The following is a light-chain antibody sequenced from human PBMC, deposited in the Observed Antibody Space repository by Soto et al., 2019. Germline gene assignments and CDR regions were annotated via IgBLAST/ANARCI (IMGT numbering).Light chain of an antibody. CDR2: KAS. CDR1: QIISSW. V-gene: IGKV1-5*03. CDR3: QHYNTS. J-gene: IGKJ2*03. Sequence: DIQMTQSPSTLSASVGDRVTITCRASQIISSWVAWYQQKPGKAPKLLIYKASSLESGVPSRFSGSGSGIAFTLTSSSLQPDDSATYYCQHYNTSFGQGTKLEIK.